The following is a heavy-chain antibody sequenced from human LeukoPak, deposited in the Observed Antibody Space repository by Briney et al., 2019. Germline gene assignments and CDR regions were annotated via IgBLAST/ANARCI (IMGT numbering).Heavy chain of an antibody. CDR2: MNPNSGNT. D-gene: IGHD7-27*01. V-gene: IGHV1-8*03. J-gene: IGHJ4*02. CDR3: ATEGVLGTADH. CDR1: GYTFSNHD. Sequence: ASVKVSCKAFGYTFSNHDIYWVRQATGQGLEWVGWMNPNSGNTGYAQKFQGRVAITRNISMATAYIELRSLTSENTAVYYCATEGVLGTADHWGQGTQVTLSS.